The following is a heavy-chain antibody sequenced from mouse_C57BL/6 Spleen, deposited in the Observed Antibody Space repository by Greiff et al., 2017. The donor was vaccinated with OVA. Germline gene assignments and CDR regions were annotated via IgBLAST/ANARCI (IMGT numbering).Heavy chain of an antibody. CDR2: IYPGDGDT. CDR1: GYAFSSYW. Sequence: VQGVESGAELVKPGASVKISCKASGYAFSSYWMNWVKRRPGKGLEWIGQIYPGDGDTNYNGKFKGKATLTADKSSSTAYMQLSSLTSEDSAVYFCARWDGNYFDYWGQGTTLTVSS. V-gene: IGHV1-80*01. D-gene: IGHD2-1*01. CDR3: ARWDGNYFDY. J-gene: IGHJ2*01.